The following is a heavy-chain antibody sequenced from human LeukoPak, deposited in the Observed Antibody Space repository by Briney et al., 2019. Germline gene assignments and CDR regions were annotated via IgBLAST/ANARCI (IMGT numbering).Heavy chain of an antibody. Sequence: GGSLRLSCAASGFIFSNYYMTWIRQAPGKGLEWVSYIGNSGTTIDYADSVKGRFTISRDNAKNSLYLQMNSLIAEDTAVYYCARTTFYHDSGSPRPTYYFDYWGQGTLVTVSS. V-gene: IGHV3-11*04. CDR2: IGNSGTTI. CDR1: GFIFSNYY. J-gene: IGHJ4*02. CDR3: ARTTFYHDSGSPRPTYYFDY. D-gene: IGHD3-10*01.